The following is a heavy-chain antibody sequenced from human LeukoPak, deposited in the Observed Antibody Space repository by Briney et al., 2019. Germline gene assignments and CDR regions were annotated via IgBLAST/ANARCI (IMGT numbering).Heavy chain of an antibody. J-gene: IGHJ4*02. D-gene: IGHD3-10*01. CDR2: IASDSRTI. Sequence: GGSLRLSCAASGFTFSSHTMNWVRQAPGKGLEWVSYIASDSRTIYYAESVKGRFTVSRDNAKNSLFLQMNSLRDEDTAVYYCARRPYGSGTQGYFDYWGQGILVTVSS. V-gene: IGHV3-48*02. CDR1: GFTFSSHT. CDR3: ARRPYGSGTQGYFDY.